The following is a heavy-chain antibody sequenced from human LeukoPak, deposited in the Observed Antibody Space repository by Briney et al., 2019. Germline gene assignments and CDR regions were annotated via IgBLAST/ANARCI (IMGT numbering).Heavy chain of an antibody. CDR3: ARTAYYDISTGYPYYFDY. D-gene: IGHD3-9*01. J-gene: IGHJ4*02. V-gene: IGHV3-33*01. CDR2: IWYDGSNK. Sequence: GGSLRLSCAASGFTFSSYGMHWVRQAPGKGLEWVAVIWYDGSNKYYADSVKGRFTISRDNSKNTLYLQMNSQRDEDTAVYYCARTAYYDISTGYPYYFDYWGQGTLVTVSS. CDR1: GFTFSSYG.